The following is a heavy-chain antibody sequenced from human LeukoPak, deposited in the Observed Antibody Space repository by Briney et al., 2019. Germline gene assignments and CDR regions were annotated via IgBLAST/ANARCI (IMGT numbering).Heavy chain of an antibody. Sequence: ASVKVSCKASGYIFTSYPIHWMRQAPGQRLEWMGWINTGNGNTKYSQKFEGRVTVTRDTSATAAYMELSSLRSEDTAVYYCARDRAMADYWGQGTLVTVSS. V-gene: IGHV1-3*04. CDR1: GYIFTSYP. CDR3: ARDRAMADY. J-gene: IGHJ4*02. CDR2: INTGNGNT. D-gene: IGHD5-18*01.